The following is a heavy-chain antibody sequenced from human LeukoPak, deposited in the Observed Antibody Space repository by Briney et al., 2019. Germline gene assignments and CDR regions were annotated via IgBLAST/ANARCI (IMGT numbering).Heavy chain of an antibody. CDR2: INHSGST. CDR1: GGSFSGYY. V-gene: IGHV4-34*01. Sequence: SETLSLACAVYGGSFSGYYWSWIRQPPGKGLEWIGEINHSGSTNYNPSLKSRVTISVDTSKNQFSLKLSSVTAADTAVYYCARGLRSILRFDPWGQGTLVTVSS. J-gene: IGHJ5*02. CDR3: ARGLRSILRFDP.